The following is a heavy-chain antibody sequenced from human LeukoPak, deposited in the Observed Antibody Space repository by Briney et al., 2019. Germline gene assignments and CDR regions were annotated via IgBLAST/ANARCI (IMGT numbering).Heavy chain of an antibody. CDR2: IWYDGSNK. V-gene: IGHV3-33*01. J-gene: IGHJ4*02. D-gene: IGHD4-23*01. Sequence: GGSLRLSCAASGFTFSSYGMHWVRQAPGMGLEWVAVIWYDGSNKYYADSVKGRFTISRDNSKNTLYLQMNSLRAEDTAVYYCARDYTVVAPFDYWGQGTLVTVSS. CDR3: ARDYTVVAPFDY. CDR1: GFTFSSYG.